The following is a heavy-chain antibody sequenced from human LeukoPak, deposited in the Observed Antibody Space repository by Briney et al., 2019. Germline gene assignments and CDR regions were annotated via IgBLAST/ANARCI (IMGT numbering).Heavy chain of an antibody. D-gene: IGHD2-15*01. V-gene: IGHV3-23*01. CDR3: ANYRSGGGGYYSGLEH. Sequence: PGGSLRLSGAASGFTFKNYAMTWVRQAPGKGLEWVSRTSGSGDIRLYADSVKGRFTISRTNSENRLYLQMNSLRADDSGVYYCANYRSGGGGYYSGLEHWGQGTQVTVSS. J-gene: IGHJ1*01. CDR2: TSGSGDIR. CDR1: GFTFKNYA.